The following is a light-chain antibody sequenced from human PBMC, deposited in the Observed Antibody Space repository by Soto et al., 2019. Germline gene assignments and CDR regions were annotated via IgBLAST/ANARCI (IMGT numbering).Light chain of an antibody. CDR3: AAWDDSLIGPV. CDR2: SNN. CDR1: SSNIGSNT. J-gene: IGLJ2*01. V-gene: IGLV1-44*01. Sequence: QSVLTQPPSASATPGQRVTISCSGSSSNIGSNTVNWYQQLPGTAPKLLIYSNNQRPSGVPDRFSGSTSGTSASLAISGLQSEDEADYYCAAWDDSLIGPVFAGGTKVPVL.